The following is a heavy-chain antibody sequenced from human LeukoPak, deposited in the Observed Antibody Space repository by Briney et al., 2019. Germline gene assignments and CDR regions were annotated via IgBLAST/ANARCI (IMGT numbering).Heavy chain of an antibody. CDR3: AKTVSGSATPDYFDY. Sequence: GGSLRLSCAASGFTFDDYAMHWVRQAPGKGLEWVSGISWNSGSIGYADSVKGRFTISRDNAKNSLYLQMNSLRAEDTALYYCAKTVSGSATPDYFDYWGQGTLVTVSS. CDR2: ISWNSGSI. J-gene: IGHJ4*02. CDR1: GFTFDDYA. D-gene: IGHD1-26*01. V-gene: IGHV3-9*01.